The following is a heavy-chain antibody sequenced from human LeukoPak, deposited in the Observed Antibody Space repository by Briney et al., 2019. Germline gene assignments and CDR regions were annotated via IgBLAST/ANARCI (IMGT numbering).Heavy chain of an antibody. CDR1: GGSLSGYY. CDR2: INHSGST. D-gene: IGHD3-9*01. CDR3: ARGRYFDWLLSYYFDY. J-gene: IGHJ4*02. V-gene: IGHV4-34*01. Sequence: SETLSLTCAVYGGSLSGYYWSWIRQPPGKGLEWIGEINHSGSTNYNPSLKSRVTISVDTSKNQFSLKLSSVTAADTAVYYCARGRYFDWLLSYYFDYWGQGTLVTVSS.